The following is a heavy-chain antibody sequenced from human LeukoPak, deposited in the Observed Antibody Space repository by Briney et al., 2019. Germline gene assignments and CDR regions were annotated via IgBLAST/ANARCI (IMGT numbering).Heavy chain of an antibody. Sequence: GGSLRLSCAASGLTFSSYAMSWVRQAPGKGLEWVSAISGSGGSTYYADSVKGRFTISRDNSKNTLYLQMNSLRAEDTAVYYCAKEARITMIVVVITYFDYWGQGTLVTVSS. D-gene: IGHD3-22*01. J-gene: IGHJ4*02. CDR1: GLTFSSYA. CDR2: ISGSGGST. V-gene: IGHV3-23*01. CDR3: AKEARITMIVVVITYFDY.